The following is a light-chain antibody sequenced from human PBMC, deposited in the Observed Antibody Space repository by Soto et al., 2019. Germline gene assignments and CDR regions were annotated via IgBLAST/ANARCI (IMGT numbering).Light chain of an antibody. CDR3: AAWDDSLNGRGV. Sequence: QSVLTQPPSASGTPGQRVTISCSGSSSNIGSNTVNWYQQLPGTAPKLLIYSNSQRPSGVPDRFSGSKSGTSASLAISGLESEDEADYDCAAWDDSLNGRGVFGGGTKLTVL. CDR2: SNS. V-gene: IGLV1-44*01. CDR1: SSNIGSNT. J-gene: IGLJ2*01.